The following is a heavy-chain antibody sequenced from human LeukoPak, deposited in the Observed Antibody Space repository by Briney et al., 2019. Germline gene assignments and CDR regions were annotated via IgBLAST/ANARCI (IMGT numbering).Heavy chain of an antibody. V-gene: IGHV1-8*02. CDR3: ARGPYSSSWGYYYYYMDV. CDR2: MNPNSGNT. J-gene: IGHJ6*03. Sequence: GASVKVSCTASGYTFTSYYMHWVRQAPGQGLEWMGWMNPNSGNTGYAQKFQGRVTMTRNTSISTAYMELSSLRSEDTAVYYCARGPYSSSWGYYYYYMDVWGKGTTVTVSS. CDR1: GYTFTSYY. D-gene: IGHD6-13*01.